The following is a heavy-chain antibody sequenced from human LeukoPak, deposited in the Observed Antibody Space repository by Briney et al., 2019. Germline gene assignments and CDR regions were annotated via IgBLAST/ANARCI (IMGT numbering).Heavy chain of an antibody. V-gene: IGHV3-30*18. J-gene: IGHJ4*02. Sequence: QPGGSLRLSCAASGFIFTTSGMHWVRQAPGKGLEWVAVISYDGSKKYYADSVKGRLTISRDNSKSTLYLQMNSLRAEDTAVYYCAKVDSSSWGIPDYWGQGTQVTVSS. CDR2: ISYDGSKK. D-gene: IGHD3-22*01. CDR3: AKVDSSSWGIPDY. CDR1: GFIFTTSG.